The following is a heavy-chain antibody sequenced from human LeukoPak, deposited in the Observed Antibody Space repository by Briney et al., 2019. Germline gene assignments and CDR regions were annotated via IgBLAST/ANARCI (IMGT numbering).Heavy chain of an antibody. CDR2: IYYSGST. CDR3: ARQRRYFDWFPLGDAFDI. D-gene: IGHD3-9*01. V-gene: IGHV4-39*01. Sequence: SETLSLTCTVSGGSISSSSYYWGWIRQPPGEGLEWIGSIYYSGSTYYNPSLKSRVTISVDTSKNQFSLKLSSVTAADTAVYYCARQRRYFDWFPLGDAFDIWGQGTMVTVSS. CDR1: GGSISSSSYY. J-gene: IGHJ3*02.